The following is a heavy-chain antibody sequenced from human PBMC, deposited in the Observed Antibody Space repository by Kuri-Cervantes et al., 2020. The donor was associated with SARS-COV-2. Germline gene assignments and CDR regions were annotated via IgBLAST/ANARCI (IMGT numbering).Heavy chain of an antibody. CDR1: GGSISSSNYY. D-gene: IGHD2-2*01. V-gene: IGHV4-39*07. CDR2: IYYSGST. Sequence: SETLSLTCTVSGGSISSSNYYWGWIRQPPGKGLEWIGSIYYSGSTYYNPSLKSRVTISVDTSKNQFSLKLSSVTAADTAVYYCARGQYCSSTSCYATYYYYYYGMDVWGQGTTVTVSS. J-gene: IGHJ6*02. CDR3: ARGQYCSSTSCYATYYYYYYGMDV.